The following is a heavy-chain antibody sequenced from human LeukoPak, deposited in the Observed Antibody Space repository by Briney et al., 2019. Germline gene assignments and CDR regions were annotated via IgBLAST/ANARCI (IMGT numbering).Heavy chain of an antibody. J-gene: IGHJ4*02. CDR2: IYSGGST. D-gene: IGHD6-13*01. Sequence: PGGSLRLSCAASGFTVSSNYMSWVRQAPGKGLEWVSVIYSGGSTYYADSVKGRFTISRDNAKNSLYLQMNSLRAEDTAVYYCARERSAAGTPFEDYWGQGTLVTVSS. CDR1: GFTVSSNY. V-gene: IGHV3-53*01. CDR3: ARERSAAGTPFEDY.